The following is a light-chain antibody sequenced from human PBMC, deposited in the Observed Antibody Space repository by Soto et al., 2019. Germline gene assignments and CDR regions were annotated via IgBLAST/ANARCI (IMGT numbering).Light chain of an antibody. CDR3: SSYTSRATWV. CDR2: DVS. J-gene: IGLJ3*02. V-gene: IGLV2-14*03. Sequence: QSALTQPASVSRSPGLSITISCTGTTSDVGGYNFISWHQQHPGKAPRLMIYDVSNRPSGVSNRFSGSKSGNTASLTISGLQAEDEADYYCSSYTSRATWVFGGGTKLTVL. CDR1: TSDVGGYNF.